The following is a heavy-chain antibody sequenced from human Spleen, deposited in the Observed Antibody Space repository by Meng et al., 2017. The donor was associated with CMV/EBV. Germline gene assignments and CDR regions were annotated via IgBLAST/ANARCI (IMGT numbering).Heavy chain of an antibody. V-gene: IGHV3-64*02. CDR3: ARSGDFYYYYGMDV. Sequence: GESLKISCAASGLAFSRYALHWVRQAPGKGPEYVLGIDSYGANTHYADSVKDRFTISRDNSKNTVYLHMGSLRAEDTAVYYCARSGDFYYYYGMDVWGQGTTVTVSS. D-gene: IGHD5-12*01. CDR1: GLAFSRYA. CDR2: IDSYGANT. J-gene: IGHJ6*02.